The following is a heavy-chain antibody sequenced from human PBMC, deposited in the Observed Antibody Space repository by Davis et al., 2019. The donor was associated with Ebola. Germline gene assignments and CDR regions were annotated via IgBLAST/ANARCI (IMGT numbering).Heavy chain of an antibody. Sequence: GESLKISCAASGFTFSDYYMSWIRQAPGQGLEWISYIGPTGTTIYYTDSVKGRFTISRDNAKNSLYLQMNSLRAEDTAVYYCARVGPRDEFYGDYVYFDLWGRGTLVTVSS. V-gene: IGHV3-11*01. CDR1: GFTFSDYY. CDR2: IGPTGTTI. D-gene: IGHD4-17*01. CDR3: ARVGPRDEFYGDYVYFDL. J-gene: IGHJ2*01.